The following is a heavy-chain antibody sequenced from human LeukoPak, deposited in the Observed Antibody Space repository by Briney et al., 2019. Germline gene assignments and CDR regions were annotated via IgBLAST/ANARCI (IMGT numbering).Heavy chain of an antibody. CDR3: ARDIKTTEVTNWFDP. V-gene: IGHV4-39*02. D-gene: IGHD4-23*01. J-gene: IGHJ5*02. Sequence: SETLSLTCTVSGGSISSSSYYWRWIRQPPGKGLEWIGSIYYSGSTYYNPSLKSRVTVSVDTSKNQFSLKLSSVTAADTAVYYCARDIKTTEVTNWFDPWGQGTLVTVSS. CDR1: GGSISSSSYY. CDR2: IYYSGST.